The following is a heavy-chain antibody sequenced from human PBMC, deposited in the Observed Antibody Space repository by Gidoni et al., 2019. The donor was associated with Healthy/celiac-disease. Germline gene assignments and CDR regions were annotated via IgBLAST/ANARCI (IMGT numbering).Heavy chain of an antibody. J-gene: IGHJ4*02. CDR3: ARGYCTNGVCYRESGPSDYFDY. CDR1: GYSFTSYW. D-gene: IGHD2-8*01. CDR2: IYPGDSDT. V-gene: IGHV5-51*01. Sequence: EVQLVQSGAEVKKPGESLKISCKGSGYSFTSYWIGWVRQMPGKGLEWMGIIYPGDSDTRYSPSFQGQVTISADKSISTAYLQWSSLKASDTAMYYCARGYCTNGVCYRESGPSDYFDYWGQGTLVTVSS.